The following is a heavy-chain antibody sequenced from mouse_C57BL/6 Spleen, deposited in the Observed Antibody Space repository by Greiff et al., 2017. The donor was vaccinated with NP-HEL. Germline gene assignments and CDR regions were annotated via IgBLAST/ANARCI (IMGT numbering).Heavy chain of an antibody. J-gene: IGHJ1*03. CDR3: ARSFITTVVANWYFDV. Sequence: QVQLQQPGAELVKPGASVKLSCKASGYTFTSYWMHWVKQRPGRGLEWIGRIDPNSGGTKYNEKFKSKATLTGDKPSSTAYMQLSSLTSEDSAVYYGARSFITTVVANWYFDVWGTGTTVTVSS. D-gene: IGHD1-1*01. V-gene: IGHV1-72*01. CDR2: IDPNSGGT. CDR1: GYTFTSYW.